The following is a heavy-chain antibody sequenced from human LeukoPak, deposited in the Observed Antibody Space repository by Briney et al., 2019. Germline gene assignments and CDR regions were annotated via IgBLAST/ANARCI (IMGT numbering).Heavy chain of an antibody. D-gene: IGHD3/OR15-3a*01. CDR2: VIPFLGTT. CDR1: GGTFSNDA. J-gene: IGHJ4*02. V-gene: IGHV1-69*11. CDR3: ARGPSSDLRTGFFFGYFDD. Sequence: SVKVSCKASGGTFSNDAVSWVRQAPGEGLKWMGRVIPFLGTTNYAHNFQGRVTITADQDTQTAYMELRSLRSEDTAVYFCARGPSSDLRTGFFFGYFDDWGRGTLITVSS.